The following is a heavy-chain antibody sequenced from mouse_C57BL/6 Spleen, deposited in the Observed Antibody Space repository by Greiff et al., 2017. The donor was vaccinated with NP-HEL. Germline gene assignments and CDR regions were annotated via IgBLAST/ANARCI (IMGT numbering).Heavy chain of an antibody. CDR3: TRRGYGSRFDY. Sequence: VQLQQSGAELVRPGASVTLSCKASGYTFTDYEMHWVKQTPVHGLEWIGAIDPETGGTAYNQKFKGKAILTADKSSSTAYMELRSLTSEDSAVYYCTRRGYGSRFDYWGQGTTLTVSS. CDR2: IDPETGGT. CDR1: GYTFTDYE. J-gene: IGHJ2*01. D-gene: IGHD1-1*01. V-gene: IGHV1-15*01.